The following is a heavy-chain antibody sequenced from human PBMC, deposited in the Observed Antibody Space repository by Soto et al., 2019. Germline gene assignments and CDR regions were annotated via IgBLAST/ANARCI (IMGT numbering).Heavy chain of an antibody. J-gene: IGHJ6*02. V-gene: IGHV4-34*01. CDR2: INHSGST. D-gene: IGHD6-6*01. Sequence: PSDTLSLTCAVYGGSFRGYHWSWIRQPPGKGLEWIGEINHSGSTNYNPSLKSRVIISLETSKNQFSLILTSVTAADTAVYYCARGLSSSATFYHYYGMDVWGQGTTVTVSS. CDR1: GGSFRGYH. CDR3: ARGLSSSATFYHYYGMDV.